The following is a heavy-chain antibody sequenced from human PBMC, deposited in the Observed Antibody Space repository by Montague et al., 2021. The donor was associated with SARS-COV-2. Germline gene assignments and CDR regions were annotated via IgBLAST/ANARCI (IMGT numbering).Heavy chain of an antibody. V-gene: IGHV4-31*02. CDR2: IYYSGST. CDR1: GGSISSGGYY. CDR3: ARALSITIFGVVGSFDY. J-gene: IGHJ4*02. D-gene: IGHD3-3*01. Sequence: TLSLTWTVSGGSISSGGYYWSWIRQHPGKGLEWIGYIYYSGSTYYNPSLKSRVTISVDTSKNQFSLKLSSVTAADTAVYYCARALSITIFGVVGSFDYWGQGTLVTVSS.